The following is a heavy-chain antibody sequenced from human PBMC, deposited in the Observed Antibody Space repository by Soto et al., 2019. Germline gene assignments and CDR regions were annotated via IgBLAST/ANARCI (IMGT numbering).Heavy chain of an antibody. CDR1: GFNFGVFG. D-gene: IGHD6-19*01. CDR2: LSYEGSEE. Sequence: QVRLVESGGGVVQPGRSLRLSCAASGFNFGVFGMHWVRQAPGKGLEWLSVLSYEGSEEYYADSVRGRFTISRDNSKNTLSLQMDSLRVDDTGVYYCALTRRSSLLEVAGPGFEYWGQGTLVTVS. V-gene: IGHV3-30*03. CDR3: ALTRRSSLLEVAGPGFEY. J-gene: IGHJ4*02.